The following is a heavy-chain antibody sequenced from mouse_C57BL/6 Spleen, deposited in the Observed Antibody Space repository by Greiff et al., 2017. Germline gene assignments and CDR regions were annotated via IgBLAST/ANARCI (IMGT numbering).Heavy chain of an antibody. CDR2: IYPGDGDT. Sequence: VKLMESGAELVKPGASVKISCKASGYAFSSYWMNWVKQRPGKGLEWIGQIYPGDGDTNYNGKFKGKATLTADKSSSTAYMQLSSLTSEDSAVYFCARSAYYSNYAWFAYWGQGTLVTVAA. V-gene: IGHV1-80*01. D-gene: IGHD2-5*01. CDR1: GYAFSSYW. J-gene: IGHJ3*01. CDR3: ARSAYYSNYAWFAY.